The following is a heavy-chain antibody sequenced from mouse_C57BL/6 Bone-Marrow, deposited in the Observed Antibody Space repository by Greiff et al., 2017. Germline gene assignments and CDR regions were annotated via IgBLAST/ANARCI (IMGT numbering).Heavy chain of an antibody. CDR3: ARERLSGYFDV. D-gene: IGHD2-2*01. CDR1: GYTFTSYW. Sequence: QVQLQQPGAELVMPGASVKLSCKASGYTFTSYWMHWVKQRPGQGLEWIGEIDPSDSYTNSNQKFKGNSTLTVDKSSSTAYMQLSSLTSEDSAVYYCARERLSGYFDVWGTGTTVTVSS. CDR2: IDPSDSYT. V-gene: IGHV1-69*01. J-gene: IGHJ1*03.